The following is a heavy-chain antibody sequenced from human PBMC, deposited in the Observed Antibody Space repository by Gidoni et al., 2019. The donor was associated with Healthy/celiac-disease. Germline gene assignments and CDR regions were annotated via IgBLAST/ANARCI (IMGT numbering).Heavy chain of an antibody. D-gene: IGHD4-17*01. CDR1: GFPFSSYS. CDR2: ISSSSSTI. J-gene: IGHJ6*02. Sequence: EVQLVASGGGLVQPGGSLRLSCAASGFPFSSYSMNWVRQAPGKGLEWVSYISSSSSTIYYADSVKGRFTISRDNAKNSLYLQMNSLRAEDTAVYYCARGYGGSNYYYGMDVWDQGTTVTVS. CDR3: ARGYGGSNYYYGMDV. V-gene: IGHV3-48*01.